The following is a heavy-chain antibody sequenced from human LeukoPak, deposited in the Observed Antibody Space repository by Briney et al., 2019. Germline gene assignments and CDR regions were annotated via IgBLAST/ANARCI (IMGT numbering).Heavy chain of an antibody. D-gene: IGHD2-2*01. J-gene: IGHJ4*02. Sequence: SGGSLRLSCAASGFTFSTYAMSWVRQAAGKGLEWVSLISGSGGGTYYADSVKGRFTISRDNSKNTLYLQMNSLRAEDTAVYYCAKEVVVVPAAFDYWGQGTLVTVSS. CDR2: ISGSGGGT. CDR3: AKEVVVVPAAFDY. V-gene: IGHV3-23*01. CDR1: GFTFSTYA.